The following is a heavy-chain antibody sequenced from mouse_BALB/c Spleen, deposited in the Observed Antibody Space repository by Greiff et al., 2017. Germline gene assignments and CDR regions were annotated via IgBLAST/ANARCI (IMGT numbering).Heavy chain of an antibody. V-gene: IGHV1S81*02. D-gene: IGHD2-1*01. Sequence: QVQLKESGAELVKPGASVKLSCKASGYTFTSYYMYWVKQRPGQGLEWIGEINPSNGGTNFNEKFKSKATLTVDKSSSTAYMQLSSLTSEDSAVYYCGNYDYWGQGTTLTVSS. J-gene: IGHJ2*01. CDR1: GYTFTSYY. CDR2: INPSNGGT. CDR3: GNYDY.